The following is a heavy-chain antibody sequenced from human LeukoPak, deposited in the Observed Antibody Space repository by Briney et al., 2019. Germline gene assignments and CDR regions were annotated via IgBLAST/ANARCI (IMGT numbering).Heavy chain of an antibody. CDR2: MYHSGST. J-gene: IGHJ4*02. D-gene: IGHD2-15*01. V-gene: IGHV4-38-2*02. CDR1: GYSISSGHY. Sequence: SETLSLTCTVSGYSISSGHYWGWIRQPPGKGLEWIGSMYHSGSTYYNPPLKSRVTISEDTSKNQFSLKLSSVTAADTAVYYCARNELYCTGGSCYLAYFDYWGQGTLVTVSS. CDR3: ARNELYCTGGSCYLAYFDY.